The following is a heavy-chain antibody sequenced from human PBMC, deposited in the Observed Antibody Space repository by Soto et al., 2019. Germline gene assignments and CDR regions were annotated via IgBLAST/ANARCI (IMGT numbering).Heavy chain of an antibody. CDR2: ISGSGGST. Sequence: QPGGSLRLSCAASGFTFSIYAMSWVRQAPGKGLEWVSAISGSGGSTYYADSVKGRFTISRDNSKNTLYLQMNSLRAEDTAVYYCAKESGPGELSLYEIFDYWGQGTLVTVSS. CDR3: AKESGPGELSLYEIFDY. D-gene: IGHD3-16*02. J-gene: IGHJ4*02. CDR1: GFTFSIYA. V-gene: IGHV3-23*01.